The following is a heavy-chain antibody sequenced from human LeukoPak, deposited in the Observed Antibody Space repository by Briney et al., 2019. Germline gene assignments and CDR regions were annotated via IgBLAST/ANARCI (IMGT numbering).Heavy chain of an antibody. CDR1: GYTFTSYG. D-gene: IGHD2-2*01. J-gene: IGHJ5*02. CDR2: ISAYNGNT. Sequence: GASVKVSCKASGYTFTSYGISWVRQAPGQGLEWMGWISAYNGNTNYAQKLQGRVTMTTDTSTSTAYMELRSLRSDDTAVYYCARSRYCSSTGCRGAYNWFDPWGQGTLVTVSS. CDR3: ARSRYCSSTGCRGAYNWFDP. V-gene: IGHV1-18*01.